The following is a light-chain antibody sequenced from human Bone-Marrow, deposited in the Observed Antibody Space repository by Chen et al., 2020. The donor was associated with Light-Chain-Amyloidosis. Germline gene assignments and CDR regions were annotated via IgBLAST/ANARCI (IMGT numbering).Light chain of an antibody. CDR1: QSVSSSY. Sequence: IVLTQSPGTLSLSPGERATLSCRATQSVSSSYLAWYQQKPGQAPRLLIYDASSRAVGIPDRFSGSGSGTDFTLTISRLEPEDFALYYCQQCGTSLWTFGQGTEVEIK. V-gene: IGKV3-20*01. J-gene: IGKJ1*01. CDR2: DAS. CDR3: QQCGTSLWT.